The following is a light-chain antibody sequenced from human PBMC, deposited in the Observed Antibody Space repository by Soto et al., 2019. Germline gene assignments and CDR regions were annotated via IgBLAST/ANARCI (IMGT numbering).Light chain of an antibody. Sequence: DIQLTQSPSFLSASVGDRVTITCRASQGISSYLACYQQKPGTAPKLLIFAASTLQNGVPSRCSGSGSATAFTLTIISLQPEDVATYYCLHLNSYSPDTFGPGTKVDIK. J-gene: IGKJ3*01. CDR2: AAS. CDR3: LHLNSYSPDT. CDR1: QGISSY. V-gene: IGKV1-9*01.